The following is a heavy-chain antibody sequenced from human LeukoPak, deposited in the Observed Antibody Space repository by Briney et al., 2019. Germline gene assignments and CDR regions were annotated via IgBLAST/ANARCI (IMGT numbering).Heavy chain of an antibody. V-gene: IGHV4-59*01. CDR3: ASVGYGDYV. CDR1: GAPINSYY. CDR2: IYYSGST. Sequence: SETLSLTCTVSGAPINSYYWSWIRQPPGKGLEWIGYIYYSGSTNYNPSLKSRVTISVDTSKNQFSLKLSSVTAADTAVYYCASVGYGDYVWGQGTLVTVSS. D-gene: IGHD4-17*01. J-gene: IGHJ4*02.